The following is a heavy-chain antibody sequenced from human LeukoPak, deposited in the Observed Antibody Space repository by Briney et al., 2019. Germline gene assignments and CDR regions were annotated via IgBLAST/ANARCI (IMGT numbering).Heavy chain of an antibody. CDR1: GFTFSSYW. V-gene: IGHV3-7*01. CDR2: IKQDGSEK. J-gene: IGHJ6*02. CDR3: AGVSITIFGGGLGMDV. Sequence: GGSLRLSCAASGFTFSSYWMSWVRQAPGKGLEWVANIKQDGSEKYYVDSVKGRFTISRDNAKNSLYLQMNSLRAEDTAVYYCAGVSITIFGGGLGMDVWGQGTTVTVSS. D-gene: IGHD3-3*01.